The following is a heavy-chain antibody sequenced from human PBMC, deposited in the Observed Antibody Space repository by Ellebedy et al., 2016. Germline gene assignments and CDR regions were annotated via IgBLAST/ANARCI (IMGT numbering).Heavy chain of an antibody. Sequence: GGSLRLSCAASGFTFSSYGMHWVRQAPGKGLEWVAIISYDRSNKDYADSVKGRFTISRDNSKNTLYLQMNSLKPEDTAVYYCARLHTARLKGPVGPASIRSDALDIWGQGTLVTVSS. CDR3: ARLHTARLKGPVGPASIRSDALDI. J-gene: IGHJ3*02. V-gene: IGHV3-30*03. CDR2: ISYDRSNK. D-gene: IGHD2-2*01. CDR1: GFTFSSYG.